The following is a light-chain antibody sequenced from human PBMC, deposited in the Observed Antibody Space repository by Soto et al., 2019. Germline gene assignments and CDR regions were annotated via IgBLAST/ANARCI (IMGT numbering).Light chain of an antibody. J-gene: IGKJ1*01. V-gene: IGKV1-5*03. CDR2: KAS. CDR1: QSISTW. Sequence: DITMTQSPSTLPASVGDRVTITCRASQSISTWLAWYQQKPGKAPNLLIYKASYLASGVPSRFSGGGSGTEFTLTISSLQPDDFATYYCQQYSSYWTFGQGTKVDI. CDR3: QQYSSYWT.